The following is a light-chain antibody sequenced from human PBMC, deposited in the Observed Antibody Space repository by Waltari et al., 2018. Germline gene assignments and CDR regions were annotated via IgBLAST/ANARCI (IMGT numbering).Light chain of an antibody. V-gene: IGLV2-14*01. CDR1: SSDVGGYNY. CDR3: SSYASSSTQV. J-gene: IGLJ2*01. CDR2: AVS. Sequence: QSALTQPASVSGSPGQSITISCTGTSSDVGGYNYVSWYQQHPGKAPKLMVYAVSNRPPGVSNRFSGSKSGNTASLTISGIQAEDEADYYCSSYASSSTQVFGGGTKLTVL.